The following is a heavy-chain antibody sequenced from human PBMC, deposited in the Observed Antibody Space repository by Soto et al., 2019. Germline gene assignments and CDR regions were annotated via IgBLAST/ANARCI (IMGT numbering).Heavy chain of an antibody. D-gene: IGHD3-10*01. CDR3: AKAQLWFGELLAQTLFDY. V-gene: IGHV3-23*01. J-gene: IGHJ4*02. Sequence: PVGSLRLSCAASGFTFSSYAMSWVRQAPGKGLEWVSAISGSGGSTYYADSVKGRFTISRDNSKNTLYLQMNSLRAEDTAVYYCAKAQLWFGELLAQTLFDYWGQGTLVTVSS. CDR2: ISGSGGST. CDR1: GFTFSSYA.